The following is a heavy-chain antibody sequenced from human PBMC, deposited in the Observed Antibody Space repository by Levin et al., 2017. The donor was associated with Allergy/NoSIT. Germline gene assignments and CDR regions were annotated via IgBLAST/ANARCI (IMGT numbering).Heavy chain of an antibody. J-gene: IGHJ4*02. CDR1: GFTFSSYE. CDR2: ISSTGSTI. D-gene: IGHD3-3*01. V-gene: IGHV3-48*03. CDR3: ARQLGNFWSGYNYFDY. Sequence: SCAASGFTFSSYEMNRVRRAPGKGLEWVSYISSTGSTIYSADSVKGRFTISRDNAKNSLYLHMNSLRAEDTAVYYCARQLGNFWSGYNYFDYWGQGTLVTVSS.